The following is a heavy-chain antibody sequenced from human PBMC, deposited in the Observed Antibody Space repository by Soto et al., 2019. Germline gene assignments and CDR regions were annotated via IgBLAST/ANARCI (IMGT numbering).Heavy chain of an antibody. D-gene: IGHD5-12*01. J-gene: IGHJ4*02. CDR3: ARRYGSSFDY. V-gene: IGHV4-59*08. Sequence: SETLSLTCTLSGDSISSYYWSWIRQPPGKGLEWIGYIYYSGSTNYNPSLKSRVTISVDTSKNQFSLKLSSVTAADTAVYYCARRYGSSFDYWGQGTLVTVSS. CDR1: GDSISSYY. CDR2: IYYSGST.